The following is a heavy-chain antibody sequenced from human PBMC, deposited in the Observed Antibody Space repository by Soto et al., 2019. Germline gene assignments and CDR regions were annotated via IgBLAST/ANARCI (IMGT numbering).Heavy chain of an antibody. CDR3: ARDLGSGYDLAMDV. Sequence: SETLSLTCTVSGGSISGYYWIWIRQPPGKGLEWIGYIYYSGGTKYNTSLKSRVTISVDTSKNQFSLRLSSVTAADTAVYYCARDLGSGYDLAMDVWGQGTTVTAP. CDR1: GGSISGYY. CDR2: IYYSGGT. J-gene: IGHJ6*02. V-gene: IGHV4-59*01. D-gene: IGHD5-12*01.